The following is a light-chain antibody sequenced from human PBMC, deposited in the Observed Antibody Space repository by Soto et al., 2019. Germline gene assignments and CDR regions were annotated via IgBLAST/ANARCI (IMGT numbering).Light chain of an antibody. J-gene: IGKJ4*01. V-gene: IGKV1-16*01. CDR2: AAS. CDR3: QQYRSYPLT. CDR1: QTITNF. Sequence: SQMTQSPSSLSASVGDSVTITCRASQTITNFVAWFQQKPGKAPKAVMYAASTLLSGVPSRFSGSGSGTEFSLTINSLQPEDSATYYCQQYRSYPLTFGGGTKVEI.